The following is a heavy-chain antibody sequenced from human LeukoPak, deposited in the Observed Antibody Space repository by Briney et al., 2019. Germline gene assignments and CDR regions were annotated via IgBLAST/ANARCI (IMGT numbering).Heavy chain of an antibody. D-gene: IGHD1-26*01. CDR3: SRGSLDF. Sequence: GGSLRLSCAASGFTFSSYGMSWVRQAPGKGLDWIGFITNKDSGGTTQYAASVKGRFTISRDDSKSIAYLQMNTLKREDTAVYYCSRGSLDFGGQGTLVTVSS. V-gene: IGHV3-49*04. CDR1: GFTFSSYG. J-gene: IGHJ4*02. CDR2: ITNKDSGGTT.